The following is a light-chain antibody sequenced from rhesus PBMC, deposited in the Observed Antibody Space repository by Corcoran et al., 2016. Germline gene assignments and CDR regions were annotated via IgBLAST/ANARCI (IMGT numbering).Light chain of an antibody. CDR2: SAY. V-gene: IGKV3-40*03. CDR3: QQYNDLLRT. Sequence: EIVMTQSPATLSLSPGETATLPCRASQSVGSYLAGYQQKPGQAPKLLVHSAYFWATGMPDRFSGSGSRTDFTLTFRSLEPEDVGVYHCQQYNDLLRTFGQGTKVEIK. CDR1: QSVGSY. J-gene: IGKJ1*01.